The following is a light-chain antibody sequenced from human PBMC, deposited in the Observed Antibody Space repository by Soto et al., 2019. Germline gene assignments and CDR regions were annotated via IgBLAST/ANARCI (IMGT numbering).Light chain of an antibody. V-gene: IGKV3-15*01. J-gene: IGKJ1*01. Sequence: EIVMTQSPATLSVSPGERATLSCRSSQSISRNLACYQQKPGQAPRLLIYGASTRSAGIPARFSGSGSGTEFTLTITSLQSEDFAVYYCQQFHNWPRTFGQGTKVDIK. CDR1: QSISRN. CDR2: GAS. CDR3: QQFHNWPRT.